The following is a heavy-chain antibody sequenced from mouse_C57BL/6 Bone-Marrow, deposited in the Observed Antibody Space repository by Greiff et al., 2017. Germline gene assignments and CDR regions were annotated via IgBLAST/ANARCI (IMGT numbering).Heavy chain of an antibody. CDR2: IRSNSNNYAT. CDR3: EREEGDPWFDY. CDR1: GFSFNTYA. J-gene: IGHJ2*01. Sequence: GGGLVQPKGSLKLSCAASGFSFNTYAMNLVRQAPGKGLAWVARIRSNSNNYATYYAHSVKDRFTLSRDDSESMLYLQMNNLRTEDTEMDYCEREEGDPWFDYWGQGTTLTVSS. V-gene: IGHV10-1*01.